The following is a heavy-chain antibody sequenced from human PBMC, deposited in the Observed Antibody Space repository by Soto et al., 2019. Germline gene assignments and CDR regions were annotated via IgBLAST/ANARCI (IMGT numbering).Heavy chain of an antibody. Sequence: ELQLVQSGGGLVQPGGSLRLSCAASGFAFSNYWMHWVRQAPGKGLVWVSRINGDGSSTSYADSVRGRFTISRDNAENALYLQMNSLRPEDTALYYCARFRVDGDPVPWVQGTLVTVSS. J-gene: IGHJ5*02. CDR3: ARFRVDGDPVP. CDR1: GFAFSNYW. D-gene: IGHD4-17*01. CDR2: INGDGSST. V-gene: IGHV3-74*01.